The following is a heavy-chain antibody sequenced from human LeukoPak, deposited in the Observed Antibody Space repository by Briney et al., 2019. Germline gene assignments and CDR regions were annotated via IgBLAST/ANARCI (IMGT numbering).Heavy chain of an antibody. CDR3: AKSVAAAAGTYWFDP. CDR1: GYTFTGYY. J-gene: IGHJ5*02. CDR2: INPNSGGT. D-gene: IGHD6-13*01. V-gene: IGHV1-2*02. Sequence: ASVKVSCKASGYTFTGYYTHWVRQAPGQGLEWMGWINPNSGGTNYAQKFQGRVTTTRDTSISTAYMELSRLRSDDTAVYYCAKSVAAAAGTYWFDPWGQGTLVTVSS.